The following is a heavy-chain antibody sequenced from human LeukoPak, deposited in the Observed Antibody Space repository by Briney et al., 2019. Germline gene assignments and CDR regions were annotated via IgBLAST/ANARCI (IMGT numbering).Heavy chain of an antibody. CDR1: GGSISSSSYH. V-gene: IGHV4-39*01. CDR3: ARHGDIGYDYLEY. J-gene: IGHJ4*02. Sequence: SETLSLTCTVSGGSISSSSYHWGWVRQPPGKGLEWIGTISYSGNTNYNPTLKSRVTISIDTHKSQFSLNLSTVTASATAVYYCARHGDIGYDYLEYWGQGTLVSVSS. D-gene: IGHD5-12*01. CDR2: ISYSGNT.